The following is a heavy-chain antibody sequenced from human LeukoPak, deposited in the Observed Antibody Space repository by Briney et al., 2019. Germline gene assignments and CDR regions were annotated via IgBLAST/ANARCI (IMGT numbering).Heavy chain of an antibody. D-gene: IGHD3-10*01. CDR1: GFTFSSYG. CDR3: AKGGSKGNHFDY. J-gene: IGHJ4*02. V-gene: IGHV3-30*02. Sequence: GGSLRLSCAASGFTFSSYGMHWVRQAPGKGLEWVAVIWYGGSNKYYADSVKGRFTISRDNSKNTLYLQMNSLRAEDTAVYYCAKGGSKGNHFDYWGQGTLVTVSS. CDR2: IWYGGSNK.